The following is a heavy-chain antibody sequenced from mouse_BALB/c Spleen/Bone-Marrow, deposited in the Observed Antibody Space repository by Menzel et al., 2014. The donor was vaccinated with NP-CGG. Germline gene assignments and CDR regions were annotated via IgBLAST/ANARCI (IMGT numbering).Heavy chain of an antibody. V-gene: IGHV5-17*02. D-gene: IGHD2-1*01. Sequence: EVKLVESGGGLVQPGGSRKLSCAASGFTFSSFGMHWVRQAPEKGLEWVAYISSGSSTIYYADTVKGRFTISRDNPKNTLFLQMTSLRSEDTAMYYCARYGNYFYAVDYWGQGTSVTVSS. J-gene: IGHJ4*01. CDR2: ISSGSSTI. CDR1: GFTFSSFG. CDR3: ARYGNYFYAVDY.